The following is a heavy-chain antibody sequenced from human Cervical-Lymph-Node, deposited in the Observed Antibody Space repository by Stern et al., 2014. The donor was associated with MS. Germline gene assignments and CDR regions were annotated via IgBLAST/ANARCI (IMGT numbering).Heavy chain of an antibody. Sequence: QVQLQESGPGLVKPSGTLSLTCAVSGGSISETNWWGWVRQTPVMGLEWIGEIYNSGTTNFSPSLKSRVTMSVEKPKTQFPLEVKSVTAADTAIYYCARINTGYNWFDYWGQGTLVTVSS. CDR3: ARINTGYNWFDY. CDR1: GGSISETNW. CDR2: IYNSGTT. J-gene: IGHJ5*01. V-gene: IGHV4-4*02. D-gene: IGHD5-12*01.